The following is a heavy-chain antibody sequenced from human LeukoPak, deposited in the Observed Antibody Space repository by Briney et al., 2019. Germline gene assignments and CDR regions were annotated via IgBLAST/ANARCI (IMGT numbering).Heavy chain of an antibody. CDR1: GFTFSSYW. J-gene: IGHJ4*02. CDR2: IKQDGSEK. V-gene: IGHV3-7*01. D-gene: IGHD6-6*01. CDR3: ARHDWGIAARYFDY. Sequence: GGSLRLSCAASGFTFSSYWMSWVRQAPGKGLEWVANIKQDGSEKYYVDSVKGRLTISRDKAKNSLYLQMNSLRAEDTAVYYCARHDWGIAARYFDYWAREPWSPSPQ.